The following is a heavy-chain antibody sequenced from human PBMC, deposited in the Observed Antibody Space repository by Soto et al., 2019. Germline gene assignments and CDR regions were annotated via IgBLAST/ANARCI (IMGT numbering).Heavy chain of an antibody. CDR2: IYYDGST. CDR1: GGSINSNNYY. J-gene: IGHJ4*02. V-gene: IGHV4-39*02. CDR3: AKVVVAATRHTDFDS. D-gene: IGHD2-15*01. Sequence: SETLSLTCTVSGGSINSNNYYWAWIRQPPGKGLAWITSIYYDGSTYYNPSLKSRVSISVDTSKNHFSLKLSPVTAADTAVYYCAKVVVAATRHTDFDSWGQGTLVTAPQ.